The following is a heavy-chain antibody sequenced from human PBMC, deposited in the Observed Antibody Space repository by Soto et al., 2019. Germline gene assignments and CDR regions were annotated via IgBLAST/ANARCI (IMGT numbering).Heavy chain of an antibody. D-gene: IGHD6-6*01. CDR2: ILPIFGTA. CDR1: GGPFSSYA. Sequence: QVQLVQSGAEVKKPGSSVKVSCKASGGPFSSYAISWVRHAPGQGLEWMGGILPIFGTANYGQKFQGRVTITADESPRTAYMEPRSLRSEDTAVYYCARGSLRAARILCDPWGQGTLFTVSS. CDR3: ARGSLRAARILCDP. J-gene: IGHJ5*02. V-gene: IGHV1-69*01.